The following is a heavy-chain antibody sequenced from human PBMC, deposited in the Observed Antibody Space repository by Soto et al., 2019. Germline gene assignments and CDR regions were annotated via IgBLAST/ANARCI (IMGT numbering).Heavy chain of an antibody. V-gene: IGHV6-1*01. J-gene: IGHJ4*02. CDR2: TYYRSKWYN. CDR3: ARVRSGSYYIDY. CDR1: GASVSSNIAA. D-gene: IGHD1-26*01. Sequence: PSQTLSLTCALSGASVSSNIAACNCIRQSPSRGLEWLGRTYYRSKWYNDYAVSVKSRITINPDTSKNQFSLQLNSVTPEDTAVYYCARVRSGSYYIDYWGQGTLVTVSS.